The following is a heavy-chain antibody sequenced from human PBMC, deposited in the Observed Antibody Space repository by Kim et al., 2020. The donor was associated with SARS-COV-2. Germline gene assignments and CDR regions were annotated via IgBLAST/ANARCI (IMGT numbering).Heavy chain of an antibody. V-gene: IGHV6-1*01. CDR2: TYYRSKWYN. J-gene: IGHJ6*02. CDR3: ALLRYFDPSTYYYYGMDV. CDR1: GYSVSSNSAA. D-gene: IGHD3-9*01. Sequence: SQTLSLTCAISGYSVSSNSAAWNWIRQSPSRGLEWLGRTYYRSKWYNDYAVSVKSRITINPDTSKNQFSLQLNSVTPEDTAVYYCALLRYFDPSTYYYYGMDVWGQGTTVTVSS.